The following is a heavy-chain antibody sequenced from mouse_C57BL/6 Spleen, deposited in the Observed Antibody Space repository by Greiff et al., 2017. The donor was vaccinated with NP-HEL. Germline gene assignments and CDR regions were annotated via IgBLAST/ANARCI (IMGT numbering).Heavy chain of an antibody. D-gene: IGHD3-2*02. CDR2: IHPSDSDT. V-gene: IGHV1-74*01. Sequence: QVQLKQPGAELVKPGASVKVSCKASGYTFTSYWMHWVKQRPGQGLEWIGRIHPSDSDTNYNQKFKGKATLTVDKSSSTAYMQLSSLTSEDSAVYYCATDSSGYGFDYWGKGTTLTVSS. J-gene: IGHJ2*01. CDR3: ATDSSGYGFDY. CDR1: GYTFTSYW.